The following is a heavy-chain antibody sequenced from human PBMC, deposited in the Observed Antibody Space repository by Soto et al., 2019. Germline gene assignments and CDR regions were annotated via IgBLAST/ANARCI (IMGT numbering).Heavy chain of an antibody. CDR2: IYYSGST. D-gene: IGHD1-26*01. V-gene: IGHV4-59*08. CDR1: GGSISSYY. Sequence: QVQLQESGPGLVKPSETLSLTCTVSGGSISSYYWSWIRQPPGKGLEWIGYIYYSGSTNYNPSLKSRVTISVDTSKNHFSLKLSSVTAADTALYYCARRYSGTEDDNWFDPWGQGTLVTVSS. CDR3: ARRYSGTEDDNWFDP. J-gene: IGHJ5*02.